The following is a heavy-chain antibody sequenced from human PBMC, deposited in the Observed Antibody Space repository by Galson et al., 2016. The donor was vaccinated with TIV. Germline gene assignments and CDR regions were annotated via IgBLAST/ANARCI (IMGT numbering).Heavy chain of an antibody. CDR2: INPNGDDT. CDR3: ARGVNYGFDFYYGMDV. D-gene: IGHD3-10*01. CDR1: GYPFTAYY. J-gene: IGHJ6*02. V-gene: IGHV1-2*02. Sequence: SVKVSCKASGYPFTAYYIHWVRQAPGQGPEWMGWINPNGDDTNYAQRFQGRVSMTRDTSISTAYMELSSLRSDDTAVFFCARGVNYGFDFYYGMDVWGQGTTVTASS.